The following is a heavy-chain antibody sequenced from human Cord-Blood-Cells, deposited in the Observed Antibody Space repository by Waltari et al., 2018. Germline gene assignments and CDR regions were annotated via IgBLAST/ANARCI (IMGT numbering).Heavy chain of an antibody. CDR3: ASRPICDFWSGYFDY. D-gene: IGHD3-3*01. CDR1: GYTLTELS. J-gene: IGHJ4*02. Sequence: QVQLVQSGAEVKKPGASVKVSCKVSGYTLTELSMHWVRQAPGKGLEWMGGCDPEDAETIYAQKFQGRVTMTEYTSTDTAYMELSSLRSEDTAVYYCASRPICDFWSGYFDYWGQGTLVTVSS. CDR2: CDPEDAET. V-gene: IGHV1-24*01.